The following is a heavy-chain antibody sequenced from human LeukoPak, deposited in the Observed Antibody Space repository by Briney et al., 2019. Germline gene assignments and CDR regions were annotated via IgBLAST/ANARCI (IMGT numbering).Heavy chain of an antibody. D-gene: IGHD2-2*01. CDR1: GFTFSSYS. J-gene: IGHJ4*02. V-gene: IGHV3-21*01. Sequence: GGSLRLSCAASGFTFSSYSMNWVRQAPGKGLEWASSISSSSSYIYYADSVKGRFTISRDNAKNSLYLQMNSLRAEDAAVCYCARVSYQLLKYYFDYWGQGTLVTVSS. CDR2: ISSSSSYI. CDR3: ARVSYQLLKYYFDY.